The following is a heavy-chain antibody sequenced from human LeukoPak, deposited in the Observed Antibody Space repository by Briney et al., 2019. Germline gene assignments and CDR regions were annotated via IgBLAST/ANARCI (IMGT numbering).Heavy chain of an antibody. D-gene: IGHD7-27*01. CDR3: GRGHWGLDY. V-gene: IGHV3-23*01. Sequence: PGGSLRLSCAASGFTFSSYGMSWVRQAPGKGLEWVSGISGSGGTTDYAGSVKGRFTISRDNSKDTLYLQMNSLRAEDTAVYYCGRGHWGLDYWGQGALVTVSS. J-gene: IGHJ4*02. CDR1: GFTFSSYG. CDR2: ISGSGGTT.